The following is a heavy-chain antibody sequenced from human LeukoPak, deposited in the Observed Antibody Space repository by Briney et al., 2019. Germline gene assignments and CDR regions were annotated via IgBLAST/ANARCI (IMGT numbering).Heavy chain of an antibody. CDR3: ARDPLSSYYYMDV. CDR2: IYHSGST. V-gene: IGHV4-38-2*02. CDR1: TYSISSAYY. Sequence: SETLSLTCSVSTYSISSAYYWGWIRRPPGKGLQWIGSIYHSGSTSYNPSLKSRVTISVDTSKNQFSLKLSSVTAADTAVYYCARDPLSSYYYMDVWGKGTTVTVSS. J-gene: IGHJ6*03.